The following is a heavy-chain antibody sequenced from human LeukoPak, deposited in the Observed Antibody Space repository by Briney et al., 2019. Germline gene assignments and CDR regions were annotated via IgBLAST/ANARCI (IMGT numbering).Heavy chain of an antibody. CDR1: GFTFSSYA. Sequence: PGRSLRLSCAASGFTFSSYAMHWVRQAPGKGLEWVAVISYDGSNKYYADSVKGRFTISRDNSKNTLYLQMNSLRAEDTAVYYCARESESYDFDYWGQGTLDTVSS. J-gene: IGHJ4*02. CDR3: ARESESYDFDY. V-gene: IGHV3-30-3*01. D-gene: IGHD1-26*01. CDR2: ISYDGSNK.